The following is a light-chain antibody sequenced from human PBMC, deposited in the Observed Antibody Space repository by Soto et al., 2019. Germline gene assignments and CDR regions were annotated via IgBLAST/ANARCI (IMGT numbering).Light chain of an antibody. J-gene: IGKJ5*01. CDR3: QQSFTVPIT. V-gene: IGKV1-39*01. CDR2: SAS. Sequence: DIQMTQYTASLSASVGDRVTITCRASQIIAGYLSWYQQKPGKAPKFLIYSASTLQRGVPSRFSGSGSGPDFTLTITGLQPEDFATYYCQQSFTVPITFGQGTRLEIK. CDR1: QIIAGY.